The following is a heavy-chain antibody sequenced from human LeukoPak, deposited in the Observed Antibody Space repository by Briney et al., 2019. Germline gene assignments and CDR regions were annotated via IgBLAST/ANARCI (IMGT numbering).Heavy chain of an antibody. Sequence: GGSLRLSCAASGFTFSVYYMSWIRQAPGKGLEWVSYISSSGSTIYYADSVKGRFTISRDNAKNSLYLQMNSLRAEDTAVYYCARDCSSTSCYGRAFDIWGQGTMVTVSS. CDR2: ISSSGSTI. V-gene: IGHV3-11*01. CDR3: ARDCSSTSCYGRAFDI. J-gene: IGHJ3*02. D-gene: IGHD2-2*01. CDR1: GFTFSVYY.